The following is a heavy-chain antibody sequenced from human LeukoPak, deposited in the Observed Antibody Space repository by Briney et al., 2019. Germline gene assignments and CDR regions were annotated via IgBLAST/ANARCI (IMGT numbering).Heavy chain of an antibody. J-gene: IGHJ5*02. CDR3: ARAYHSSWYLNWFDP. CDR1: GGSINSYY. Sequence: PSETLSLTCTVSGGSINSYYWSWIRQPPGKGLEWIGYIYYSGSTNYNPSLKSRVTISIDTSKNQFSLKLSSVTAADTAVYYCARAYHSSWYLNWFDPWGQGTLVTVSS. CDR2: IYYSGST. V-gene: IGHV4-59*01. D-gene: IGHD6-13*01.